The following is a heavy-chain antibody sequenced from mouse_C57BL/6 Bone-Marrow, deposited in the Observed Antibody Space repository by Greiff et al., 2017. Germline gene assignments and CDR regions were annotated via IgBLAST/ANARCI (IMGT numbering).Heavy chain of an antibody. CDR2: IYPGDGDT. J-gene: IGHJ4*01. CDR1: GYAFSSYW. V-gene: IGHV1-80*01. CDR3: ARGGGWLLRAMDY. Sequence: QVQLQQSGAELVKPGASVKISCKASGYAFSSYWMNWVKQRPGKGLEWIGQIYPGDGDTNYNGKFKGRATLTADKSSSTAYMQLSSLTSEDSAVYFCARGGGWLLRAMDYWGQGTSVTVSS. D-gene: IGHD2-3*01.